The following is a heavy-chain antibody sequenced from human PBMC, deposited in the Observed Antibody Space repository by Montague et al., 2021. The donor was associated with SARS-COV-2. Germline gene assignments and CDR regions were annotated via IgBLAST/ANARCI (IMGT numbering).Heavy chain of an antibody. D-gene: IGHD1-14*01. CDR2: IRGRGSYT. Sequence: SLRLSCAASGFTFSDYYMSWIRQAPGKGLEWVSYIRGRGSYTDYADSVKGRFTISRDNARKSLYLEMNSLRAEDTAVYYCARLVGVESNRRDYFNYWGQGTLVTVSS. V-gene: IGHV3-11*03. CDR3: ARLVGVESNRRDYFNY. CDR1: GFTFSDYY. J-gene: IGHJ4*02.